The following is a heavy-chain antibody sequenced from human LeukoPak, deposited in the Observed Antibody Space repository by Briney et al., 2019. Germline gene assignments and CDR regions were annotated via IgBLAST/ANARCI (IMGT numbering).Heavy chain of an antibody. Sequence: ASVKVSCKASGYTFTGYYIHWVRQAPGQGLEWMGWISPNSGGTNYAQKFQGRVTMTRDTSIGTAYMDLSSLRSDDTAVYYCARVATVSGYYYYYYMDVWGKGTTVTVSS. CDR1: GYTFTGYY. CDR3: ARVATVSGYYYYYYMDV. CDR2: ISPNSGGT. D-gene: IGHD4-11*01. V-gene: IGHV1-2*02. J-gene: IGHJ6*03.